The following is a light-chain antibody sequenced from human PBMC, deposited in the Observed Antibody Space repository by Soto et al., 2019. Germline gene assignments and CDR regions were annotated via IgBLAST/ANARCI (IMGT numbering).Light chain of an antibody. CDR1: ESVGDY. CDR3: QQNGRSPT. Sequence: EIVLTQSPGALSLSPGERATLSCWASESVGDYLAWYQQKPGQAPRLLIYGATKRTSGTPDRFSGTGSETAFTLAISRLEPEDCGVFYCQQNGRSPTFGPGTKVEVK. V-gene: IGKV3-20*01. CDR2: GAT. J-gene: IGKJ3*01.